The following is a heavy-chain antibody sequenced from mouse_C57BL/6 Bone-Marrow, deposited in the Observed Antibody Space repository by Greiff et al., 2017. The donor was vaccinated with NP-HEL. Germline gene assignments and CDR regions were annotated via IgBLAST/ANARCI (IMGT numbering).Heavy chain of an antibody. CDR1: GYTFTSYW. Sequence: QVQLQQSGAELVKPGASVKLSCKASGYTFTSYWMHWVKQRPGQGLEWIGMIHPNSGSTNYNEKFKSKATLTVDKSSSTAYMQLSSLTSEDSAVYYCARWGYSKRFAYWGQGTLVTVSA. D-gene: IGHD2-5*01. J-gene: IGHJ3*01. CDR2: IHPNSGST. V-gene: IGHV1-64*01. CDR3: ARWGYSKRFAY.